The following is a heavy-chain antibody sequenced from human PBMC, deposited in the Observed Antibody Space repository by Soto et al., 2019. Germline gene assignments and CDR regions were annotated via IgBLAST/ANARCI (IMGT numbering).Heavy chain of an antibody. CDR1: GFSLTTGKMG. J-gene: IGHJ6*02. Sequence: GPTLVNPTETLTLTCTVSGFSLTTGKMGVSWIRQPPGKALEWLAHIFSDNERSYSTSLQGRLTISKDTSGSQVVLSMTNVDPVDTATYYCARRNFDSDQVSSAMDALGQGTTVTVSS. V-gene: IGHV2-26*01. CDR3: ARRNFDSDQVSSAMDA. CDR2: IFSDNER. D-gene: IGHD3-9*01.